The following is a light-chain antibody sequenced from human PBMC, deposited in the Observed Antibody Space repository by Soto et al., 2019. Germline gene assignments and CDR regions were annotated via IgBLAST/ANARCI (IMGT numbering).Light chain of an antibody. CDR2: GAS. V-gene: IGKV3-20*01. CDR1: QSLSSSY. CDR3: QQYGSSALFI. J-gene: IGKJ3*01. Sequence: EIVLTQSPGTLSLSPGEGATLSCRASQSLSSSYLAWYQQKPGQAPRLLIYGASSRATGIPDRFSGSGSGTDFTLTISRLEPEDFAVYYCQQYGSSALFIFGPGTKVDIK.